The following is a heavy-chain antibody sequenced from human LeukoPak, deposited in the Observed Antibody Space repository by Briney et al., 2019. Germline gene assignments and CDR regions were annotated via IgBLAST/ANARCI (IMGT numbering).Heavy chain of an antibody. V-gene: IGHV3-21*01. CDR1: GFTFSSYS. CDR3: ARDGSGWYYFDY. D-gene: IGHD6-19*01. Sequence: PGGSLRLSCAASGFTFSSYSMNWVRQAPGKGLEWVSSISSSSSYIYYADSVKGRFTISRDNAKNSLYLQMNSLRAEDTAVYYCARDGSGWYYFDYWGQGTLVTVSS. J-gene: IGHJ4*02. CDR2: ISSSSSYI.